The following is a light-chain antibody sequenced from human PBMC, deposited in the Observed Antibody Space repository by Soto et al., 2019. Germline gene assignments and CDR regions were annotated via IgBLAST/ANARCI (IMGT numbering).Light chain of an antibody. Sequence: QSALTQHASVSGSPGQSITISCIGSRNDIGSYDYVSWHQHQEGKAPRVLIYEVGSRPSGVSSRFSGSRSGNTASLTISGLQPEDEATYYCSAHTTSFTFVFGPGTKLTVL. CDR3: SAHTTSFTFV. CDR1: RNDIGSYDY. J-gene: IGLJ1*01. CDR2: EVG. V-gene: IGLV2-14*01.